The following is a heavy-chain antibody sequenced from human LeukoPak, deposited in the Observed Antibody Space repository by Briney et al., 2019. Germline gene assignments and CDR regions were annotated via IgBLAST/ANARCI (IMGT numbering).Heavy chain of an antibody. J-gene: IGHJ4*02. CDR2: ISLSGQT. V-gene: IGHV4/OR15-8*02. CDR3: SRVSGAFCPCGY. CDR1: AGSIRSTNW. Sequence: PSETLSLTCGVYAGSIRSTNWGRWVRQPPGQGLEWIGEISLSGQTNFNPSINGRVTMSLDESRNQLSLKLTSVPAADTAIYYCSRVSGAFCPCGYWGQGTLVIVPP. D-gene: IGHD7-27*01.